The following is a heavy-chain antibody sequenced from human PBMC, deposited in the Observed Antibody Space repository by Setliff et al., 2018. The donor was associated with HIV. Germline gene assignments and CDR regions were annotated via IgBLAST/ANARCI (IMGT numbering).Heavy chain of an antibody. Sequence: SETLSLTCIVSGVSTISSSSSYYWGWIRQPPGKGLEWIGYISHSGITYYNPSLKSRVTISVDTSKNHFSLRLSSVTAADTAVYYCARGGLRFLEWSRAGYFDYWGQGTLVTVSS. CDR1: GVSTISSSSSYY. CDR3: ARGGLRFLEWSRAGYFDY. J-gene: IGHJ4*02. V-gene: IGHV4-39*02. CDR2: ISHSGIT. D-gene: IGHD3-3*01.